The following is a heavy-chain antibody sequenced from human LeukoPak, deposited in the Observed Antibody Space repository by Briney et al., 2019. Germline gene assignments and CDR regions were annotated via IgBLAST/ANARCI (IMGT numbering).Heavy chain of an antibody. CDR1: GFTFSSYA. CDR3: ARDQRYCSSSSCPWEPFDY. V-gene: IGHV3-23*01. D-gene: IGHD2-2*01. CDR2: ISGGGGTT. J-gene: IGHJ4*02. Sequence: GGSLRLSCAASGFTFSSYAMSWVRQAPGKRLEWLSAISGGGGTTYYADSVKGRFTISRDNAKNSLYLQMNSLRAEDTAVYYCARDQRYCSSSSCPWEPFDYWGQGTLVTVSS.